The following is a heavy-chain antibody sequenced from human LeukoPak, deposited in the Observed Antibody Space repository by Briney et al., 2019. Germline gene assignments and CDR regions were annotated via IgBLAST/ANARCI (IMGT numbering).Heavy chain of an antibody. Sequence: GGSLRLSCAASGFTFSSYAMSCVRQAPGEGLECGSAISGSGGSTYSEDSVKGRFTISRDNYTNKLYLPLNSMRAEDTAVSYCAKDVDTAMVTIPPGLFDYWGQGTLVTVSS. CDR1: GFTFSSYA. CDR3: AKDVDTAMVTIPPGLFDY. CDR2: ISGSGGST. D-gene: IGHD5-18*01. V-gene: IGHV3-23*01. J-gene: IGHJ4*02.